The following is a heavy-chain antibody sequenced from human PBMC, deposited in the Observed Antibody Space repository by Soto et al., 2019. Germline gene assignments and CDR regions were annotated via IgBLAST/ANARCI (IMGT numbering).Heavy chain of an antibody. CDR1: GFTFSSYG. Sequence: QVQLVESGGGVVQPGRSLRLSCAASGFTFSSYGMHWVRQAPGKGLEWVAVIWYDGSNKYYADSVKGRFTISRDNSKNALSLQRSSLSVEDTDVYYCASWSGYRRGWYFPWFDPGGQGTLVTVSS. V-gene: IGHV3-33*01. D-gene: IGHD6-19*01. CDR2: IWYDGSNK. J-gene: IGHJ5*02. CDR3: ASWSGYRRGWYFPWFDP.